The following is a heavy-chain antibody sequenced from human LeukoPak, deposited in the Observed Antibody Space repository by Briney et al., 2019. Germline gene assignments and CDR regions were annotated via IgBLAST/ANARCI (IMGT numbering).Heavy chain of an antibody. D-gene: IGHD1-1*01. CDR2: ISASGGTK. Sequence: PGGSLRLSCAASGFTFSNYAMNRVRQAPGKGLEWVSCISASGGTKLYADSVKGRFIISRDDSKNTLYVQMSSLRAEDTAVYYCARSLKWNLVGFDYWGQGTLVTVSS. CDR1: GFTFSNYA. V-gene: IGHV3-23*01. J-gene: IGHJ4*02. CDR3: ARSLKWNLVGFDY.